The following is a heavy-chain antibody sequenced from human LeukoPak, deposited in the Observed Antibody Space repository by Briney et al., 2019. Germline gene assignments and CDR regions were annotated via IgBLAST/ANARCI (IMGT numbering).Heavy chain of an antibody. V-gene: IGHV1-2*02. D-gene: IGHD6-13*01. CDR1: GYTFSGYY. Sequence: ASVTVSCKASGYTFSGYYIHWVRQAPGRGLEWVGWINPKSGDTNYAQKFQGRVILTRDTSITTSYMELTSLTSDDTAVYYCARASLASAGTRFWGQGTLVTVSS. J-gene: IGHJ4*02. CDR2: INPKSGDT. CDR3: ARASLASAGTRF.